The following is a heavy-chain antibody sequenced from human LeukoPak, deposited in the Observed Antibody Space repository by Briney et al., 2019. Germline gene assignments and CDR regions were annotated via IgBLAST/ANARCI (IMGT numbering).Heavy chain of an antibody. CDR1: GYTFTSYY. V-gene: IGHV1-2*02. D-gene: IGHD2-15*01. CDR2: INPNSGGT. Sequence: ASVKVSCKASGYTFTSYYMHWVRQAPGQGLEWMGWINPNSGGTNYAQKFQGRVTMTRDTSISTAYMELSRLRSDDTAVYYCARAPRYCSGGSCYYYYYYMDVWGKGTTVTVSS. J-gene: IGHJ6*03. CDR3: ARAPRYCSGGSCYYYYYYMDV.